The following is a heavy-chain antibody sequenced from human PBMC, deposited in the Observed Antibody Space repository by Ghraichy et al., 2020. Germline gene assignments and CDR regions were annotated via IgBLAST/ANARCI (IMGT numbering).Heavy chain of an antibody. J-gene: IGHJ2*01. V-gene: IGHV4-39*01. CDR1: GGSIRSSTYY. D-gene: IGHD4-17*01. CDR2: IYFNGGT. CDR3: AGADYGLEWAWSRYFDL. Sequence: ASLNISCTVSGGSIRSSTYYWGWIRQPPGKGLEWIGSIYFNGGTYNSPSLKSRVTISLDTSKNQFFLDLRSVTAADTAVYFCAGADYGLEWAWSRYFDLWGRGTLVTVSS.